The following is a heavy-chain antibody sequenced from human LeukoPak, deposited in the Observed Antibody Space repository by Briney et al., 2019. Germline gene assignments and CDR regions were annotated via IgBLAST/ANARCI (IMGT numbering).Heavy chain of an antibody. V-gene: IGHV3-23*01. CDR1: GFIFSRYE. D-gene: IGHD3-10*01. CDR2: ISGSGGST. CDR3: AKDLRGYYGSGSYSDY. J-gene: IGHJ4*02. Sequence: GGSLRLSCAASGFIFSRYEMNWVRQAPGKGLEWVSGISGSGGSTYFADSVKGRFTISRDNSKNALYLQMNSLRAEDSALYYCAKDLRGYYGSGSYSDYWGQGTLVTVSS.